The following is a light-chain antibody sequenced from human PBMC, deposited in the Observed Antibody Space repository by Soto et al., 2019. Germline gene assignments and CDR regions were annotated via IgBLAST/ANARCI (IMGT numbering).Light chain of an antibody. CDR1: QSVSSNY. J-gene: IGKJ3*01. CDR3: QQYGKSRFI. Sequence: EIVLTQSPGTLSLSPGERATLSCRASQSVSSNYLAWYQQKPGQAPRLLIYGASSRATGIPDRFSGSGSGTYFTLTISRLAPEDFAVYYCQQYGKSRFIFGPGTKVDIK. CDR2: GAS. V-gene: IGKV3-20*01.